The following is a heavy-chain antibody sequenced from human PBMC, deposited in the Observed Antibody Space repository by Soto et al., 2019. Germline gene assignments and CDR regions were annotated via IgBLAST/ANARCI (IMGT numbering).Heavy chain of an antibody. J-gene: IGHJ4*02. CDR1: GFTFSSYA. CDR2: ISVSGSTT. CDR3: ARGGYYDSTGYAN. D-gene: IGHD3-22*01. Sequence: HPGGSLRLSCAASGFTFSSYAMSWVRQAPGKGLEWVSGISVSGSTTYYADSVKGRFTISRDNSKNTLYLQMSSLRAEDAAVYYCARGGYYDSTGYANWGQGTLVTSPQ. V-gene: IGHV3-23*01.